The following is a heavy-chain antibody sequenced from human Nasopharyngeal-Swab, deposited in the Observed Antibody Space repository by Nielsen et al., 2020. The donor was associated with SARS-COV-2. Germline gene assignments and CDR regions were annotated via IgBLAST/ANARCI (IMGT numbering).Heavy chain of an antibody. J-gene: IGHJ4*02. V-gene: IGHV4-34*01. CDR2: INHSGST. Sequence: SETLSLTCAVYGGSFSGYYWSWIRQPPGKGLEWIGEINHSGSTNYNPSLKSRVTISEDTSKNQFSLKLSSVTAADTAVYYCARVQRGGPQYYFDYWGQGTLVTVSS. CDR1: GGSFSGYY. D-gene: IGHD2-15*01. CDR3: ARVQRGGPQYYFDY.